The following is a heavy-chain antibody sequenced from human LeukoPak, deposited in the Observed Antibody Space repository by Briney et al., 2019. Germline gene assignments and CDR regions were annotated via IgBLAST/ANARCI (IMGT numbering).Heavy chain of an antibody. CDR3: ARSMYSRPFDY. CDR2: IYYSGST. CDR1: GGSISSYY. Sequence: SETLSLTCTVSGGSISSYYWSWIRQPPGKGLEWIGYIYYSGSTNYNPSLKSRVTISVDTSKNQFSLKLSSVTAADTAVYYCARSMYSRPFDYWGQGTLVTVSS. D-gene: IGHD1-26*01. J-gene: IGHJ4*02. V-gene: IGHV4-59*01.